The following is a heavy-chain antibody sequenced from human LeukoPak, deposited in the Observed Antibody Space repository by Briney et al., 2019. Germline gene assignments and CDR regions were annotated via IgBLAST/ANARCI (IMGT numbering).Heavy chain of an antibody. J-gene: IGHJ6*02. Sequence: GGSLRLSCAASGFTFSSYSMNWVRQAPGKGLEWVSSISSSSYIYYADSVKGRFTISRDNAKNSLYLQMNSLRAEDTAVYYCARDRYFGILGASSYGMDVWGQGTTVTVSS. CDR2: ISSSSYI. D-gene: IGHD1-26*01. CDR1: GFTFSSYS. V-gene: IGHV3-21*01. CDR3: ARDRYFGILGASSYGMDV.